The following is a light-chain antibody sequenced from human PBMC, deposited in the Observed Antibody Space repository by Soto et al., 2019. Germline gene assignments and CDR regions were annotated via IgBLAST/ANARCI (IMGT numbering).Light chain of an antibody. V-gene: IGKV1-39*01. J-gene: IGKJ1*01. CDR1: HTISDY. Sequence: DIQMTQSPSSLSASVGDRVTITCRASHTISDYLNWYQQKPGKAPKVLIYAASSLQNGVPSRFSGSGSGTEFTLTISSLQPEDSVTYYCQQSYNTRAFGQGTKVDIK. CDR3: QQSYNTRA. CDR2: AAS.